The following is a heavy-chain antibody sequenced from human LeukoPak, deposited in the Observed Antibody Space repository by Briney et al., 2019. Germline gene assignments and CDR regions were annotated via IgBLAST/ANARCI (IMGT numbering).Heavy chain of an antibody. CDR3: ASRAYGDYGFDY. CDR1: GFTFSTYS. Sequence: PGGSLRLSCAASGFTFSTYSMNWVRQAPGKGLEWVSYISSSSSTMFYADSVKGRFTISRDNAKNSLFLQMNSLRDKDTAVYYCASRAYGDYGFDYWGQGTLVTVSS. J-gene: IGHJ4*02. D-gene: IGHD4-17*01. V-gene: IGHV3-48*02. CDR2: ISSSSSTM.